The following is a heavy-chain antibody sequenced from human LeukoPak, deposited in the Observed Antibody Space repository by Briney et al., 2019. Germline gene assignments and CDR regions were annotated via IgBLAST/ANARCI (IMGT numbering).Heavy chain of an antibody. CDR2: ISAYNGNT. J-gene: IGHJ3*02. D-gene: IGHD4-17*01. V-gene: IGHV1-18*01. CDR1: GYTFTSYG. Sequence: GASVKVSCKASGYTFTSYGISWVRQAPGEGLEWMGWISAYNGNTNYAQKLQGRVTMTTDTSTSTAYMELRSLRSDDTAVYYCAREIGESLSGAFDIWGQGTMVTVSS. CDR3: AREIGESLSGAFDI.